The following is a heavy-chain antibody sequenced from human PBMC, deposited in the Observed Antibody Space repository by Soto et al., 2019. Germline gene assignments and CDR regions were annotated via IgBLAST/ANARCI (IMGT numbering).Heavy chain of an antibody. V-gene: IGHV1-18*04. J-gene: IGHJ4*02. CDR2: ISTYSGNT. Sequence: ASVKVSCKASGYTFTSYGISWVRQAPGQGLEWMGFISTYSGNTDYAQKFQGRITMTTDTSTDTVYMELRSLRSDDTAVYFCARNLFRGIIMGDXWGQGTLVTVSX. D-gene: IGHD3-3*01. CDR1: GYTFTSYG. CDR3: ARNLFRGIIMGDX.